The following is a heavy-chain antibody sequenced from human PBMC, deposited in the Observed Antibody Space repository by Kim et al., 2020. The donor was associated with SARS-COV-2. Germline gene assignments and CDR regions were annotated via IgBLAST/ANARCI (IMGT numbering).Heavy chain of an antibody. CDR3: ARRSVGNEGVDY. V-gene: IGHV3-72*01. CDR2: TADNFHSHAT. Sequence: GGSLRLSCAASGFTFSDHYMDWVRQAPGKGLEWVGRTADNFHSHATDYAASLKGRFTISRDDSKNSLYLQMNSLKTDDTAVYYCARRSVGNEGVDYWGQGTLVTVSS. D-gene: IGHD1-26*01. CDR1: GFTFSDHY. J-gene: IGHJ4*02.